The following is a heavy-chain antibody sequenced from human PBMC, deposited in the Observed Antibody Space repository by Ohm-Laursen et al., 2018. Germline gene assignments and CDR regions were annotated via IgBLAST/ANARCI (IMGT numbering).Heavy chain of an antibody. J-gene: IGHJ4*02. V-gene: IGHV1-18*01. D-gene: IGHD3-10*01. CDR2: ISAYNGNT. Sequence: GASVKVSCKASGYTFTSYGISWVRQAPGQGLEWMGWISAYNGNTNYAQKLQGRVTMTTDTSTSTAYMELRSLRSDDTAVYYCAKDHSQWFGETDIDYWGQGTLVTVSS. CDR3: AKDHSQWFGETDIDY. CDR1: GYTFTSYG.